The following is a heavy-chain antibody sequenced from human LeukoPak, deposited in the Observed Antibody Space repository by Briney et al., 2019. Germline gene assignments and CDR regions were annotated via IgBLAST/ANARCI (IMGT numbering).Heavy chain of an antibody. D-gene: IGHD3-22*01. J-gene: IGHJ4*02. CDR1: GGSFSGYY. Sequence: SETLSLTCAVYGGSFSGYYWSWIRQPPGKGLEWIGEINHSGSTNYNPSLKSRVTISVDTSKNQFSLKLSSVTAADTAVYYCARGRGPNYYDSSGYYFDYWGQGTLVTVPS. CDR2: INHSGST. CDR3: ARGRGPNYYDSSGYYFDY. V-gene: IGHV4-34*01.